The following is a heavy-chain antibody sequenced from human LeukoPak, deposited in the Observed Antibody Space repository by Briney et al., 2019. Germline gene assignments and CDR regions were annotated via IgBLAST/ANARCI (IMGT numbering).Heavy chain of an antibody. Sequence: SETLSLTCAVYGGSFSGYYWSWIRQPPGKGLEWTGYIYYSGSTNYNPSLKSRVTISVDTSKNQFSLKLSSVTAADTAVYYCARFSPWYYYDSSGYYYDYWGQGTLVTVSS. D-gene: IGHD3-22*01. CDR3: ARFSPWYYYDSSGYYYDY. CDR2: IYYSGST. CDR1: GGSFSGYY. J-gene: IGHJ4*02. V-gene: IGHV4-59*01.